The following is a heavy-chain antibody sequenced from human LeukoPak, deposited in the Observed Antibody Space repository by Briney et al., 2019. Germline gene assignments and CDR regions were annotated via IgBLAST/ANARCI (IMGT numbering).Heavy chain of an antibody. D-gene: IGHD6-6*01. Sequence: PGGSLRLSCAASGFTFSSYAMHWVRQAPGKGLEWVAVISYDGSNKYYADSVKGRFTISRDNSKNTLYLQMNSLRAEDTAVYYCVREVGSSSALDYWGQGTLVTVSS. V-gene: IGHV3-30-3*01. CDR1: GFTFSSYA. CDR2: ISYDGSNK. CDR3: VREVGSSSALDY. J-gene: IGHJ4*02.